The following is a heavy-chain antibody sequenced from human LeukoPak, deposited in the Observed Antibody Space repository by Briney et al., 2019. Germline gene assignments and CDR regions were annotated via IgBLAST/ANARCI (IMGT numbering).Heavy chain of an antibody. CDR1: GGSISSYY. CDR2: IYYSGST. D-gene: IGHD3-22*01. V-gene: IGHV4-59*01. CDR3: ARDRGSYYYDSSGFDP. Sequence: KPSETLSLTCTVSGGSISSYYRSWIRQPPGKGLEWIGYIYYSGSTNYNPSLKSRVTISVDTSKNQFSLKLSSVTAADTAVYYCARDRGSYYYDSSGFDPWGQGTLVTVSS. J-gene: IGHJ5*02.